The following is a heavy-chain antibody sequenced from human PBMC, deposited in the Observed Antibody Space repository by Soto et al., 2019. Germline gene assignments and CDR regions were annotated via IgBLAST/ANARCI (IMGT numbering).Heavy chain of an antibody. CDR3: ARLHGYCISSSCHGHYAMDV. CDR1: GGSISSSSYY. D-gene: IGHD2-2*01. CDR2: IYYSGST. J-gene: IGHJ6*02. V-gene: IGHV4-39*01. Sequence: SETLSLTCTVSGGSISSSSYYGGWIRQPPGKGLEWIGSIYYSGSTYYNPSLKSRVTISVDTSKNQFSLKLSSVTAADTAVYYCARLHGYCISSSCHGHYAMDVWGQGTTVT.